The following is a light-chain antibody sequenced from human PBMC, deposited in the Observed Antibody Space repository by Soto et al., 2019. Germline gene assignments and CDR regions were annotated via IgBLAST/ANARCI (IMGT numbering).Light chain of an antibody. CDR3: QRYGTSLPLT. V-gene: IGKV3-20*01. Sequence: EFVLTQSPGTLSLSPGDRATLSCRASQSVSSNYLAWYQQKPGQAPRLLIYGASSRATGIPDRFSGSGSGTDFTLTISRLEPEDFAVYYCQRYGTSLPLTFGGGTKVDIK. CDR2: GAS. J-gene: IGKJ4*01. CDR1: QSVSSNY.